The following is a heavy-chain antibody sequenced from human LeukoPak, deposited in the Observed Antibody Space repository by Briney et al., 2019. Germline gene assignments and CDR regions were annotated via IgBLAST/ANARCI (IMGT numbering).Heavy chain of an antibody. CDR2: IKQDGSEK. Sequence: GGSLRLSCTASGFTFSYYWINWVRQAPGKGLEWVASIKQDGSEKWYVDSVKGRFTISRDNAKNSVYLQMNSLRAEDTAVYYCARERRSGSYCGYWGQGTLVTVSS. CDR1: GFTFSYYW. D-gene: IGHD1-26*01. J-gene: IGHJ4*02. V-gene: IGHV3-7*01. CDR3: ARERRSGSYCGY.